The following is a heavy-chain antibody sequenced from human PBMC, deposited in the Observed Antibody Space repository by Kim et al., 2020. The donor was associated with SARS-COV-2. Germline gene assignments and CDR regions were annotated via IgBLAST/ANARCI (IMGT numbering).Heavy chain of an antibody. J-gene: IGHJ4*02. CDR1: GFTFSSYA. CDR2: ITYDGSNK. V-gene: IGHV3-30*04. D-gene: IGHD5-12*01. CDR3: ARDDRGYGRRCDY. Sequence: GGSLRLSCAASGFTFSSYAMHWVRQAPGKGLEWVAGITYDGSNKYYADSVKGRFTISRDNSKNTLYLQMNSLRAEDTAVYYCARDDRGYGRRCDYWGRGTLVTVSS.